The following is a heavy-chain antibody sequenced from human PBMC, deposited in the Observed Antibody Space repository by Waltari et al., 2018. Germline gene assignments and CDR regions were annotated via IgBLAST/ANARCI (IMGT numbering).Heavy chain of an antibody. V-gene: IGHV1-2*06. J-gene: IGHJ6*03. CDR3: AREGRGGTVITGYYYMDV. D-gene: IGHD4-17*01. CDR2: INPNSGGT. CDR1: GYTFTGYY. Sequence: QVQLVQSGAEVKKPGASVKVSCKASGYTFTGYYMHWVRQAPGQGLEWMGRINPNSGGTNYAQKFQGRVTMTRDTSISTAYMELSRLRSDDTAVYYCAREGRGGTVITGYYYMDVWGKGTTVTVSS.